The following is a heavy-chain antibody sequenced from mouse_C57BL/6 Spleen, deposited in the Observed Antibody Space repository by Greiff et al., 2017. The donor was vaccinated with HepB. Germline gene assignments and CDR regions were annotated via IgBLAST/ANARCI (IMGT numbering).Heavy chain of an antibody. CDR3: TTGRYGSSYDY. D-gene: IGHD1-1*01. Sequence: VQLQQSGAELVRPGASVKLSCTASGFNIKDDYMHWVKQRPEQGLEWIGWIDPENGDTEYASKFQGKATITADTSSNTAYLQLSSLTSEDTAVYYCTTGRYGSSYDYWGQGTTLTVSS. V-gene: IGHV14-4*01. J-gene: IGHJ2*01. CDR1: GFNIKDDY. CDR2: IDPENGDT.